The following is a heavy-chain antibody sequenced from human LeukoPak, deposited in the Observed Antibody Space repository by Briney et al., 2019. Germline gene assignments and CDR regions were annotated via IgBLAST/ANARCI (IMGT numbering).Heavy chain of an antibody. J-gene: IGHJ3*02. Sequence: GGSLRLSCAASGFTFSTYSMNWVRQAPGKGLEWVSSISTSSIYIYYADSVKGRFTISRDNAKKSVHLQMNSLRAEDTAVYYCARGASVVAGSDNALDIWGQGTMVTVSS. CDR2: ISTSSIYI. V-gene: IGHV3-21*01. D-gene: IGHD6-19*01. CDR1: GFTFSTYS. CDR3: ARGASVVAGSDNALDI.